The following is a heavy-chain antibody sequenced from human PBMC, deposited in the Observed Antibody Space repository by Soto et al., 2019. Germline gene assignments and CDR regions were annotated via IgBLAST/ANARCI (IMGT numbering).Heavy chain of an antibody. V-gene: IGHV4-4*07. CDR3: ARDQSGAADI. CDR2: ISATGTT. J-gene: IGHJ3*02. D-gene: IGHD7-27*01. CDR1: GDSMSSYY. Sequence: QVQLRESGPGLVEPSETLSLTCTVSGDSMSSYYWSWIRQSAEKGLEWMVRISATGTTNYMPSLKSRITLSIDASKNQFSLNLKFVTAADTAVYFCARDQSGAADIWGQGTVVSVS.